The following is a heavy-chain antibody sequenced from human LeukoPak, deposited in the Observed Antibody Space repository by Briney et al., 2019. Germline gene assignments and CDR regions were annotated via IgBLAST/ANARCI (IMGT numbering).Heavy chain of an antibody. CDR1: GGSISSSNHY. V-gene: IGHV4-39*07. J-gene: IGHJ4*02. CDR2: INHSGST. Sequence: PSETLSLTCTVSGGSISSSNHYWGWIRQPPGKGLEWIGEINHSGSTNYNPSLKSRVTISVDTSKNQFSLKLSSVTAADTAVYYCARTSGGSCDYWGQGTLVTVSS. D-gene: IGHD2-15*01. CDR3: ARTSGGSCDY.